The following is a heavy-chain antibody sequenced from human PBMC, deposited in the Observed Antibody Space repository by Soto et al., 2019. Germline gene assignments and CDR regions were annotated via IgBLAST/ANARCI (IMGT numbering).Heavy chain of an antibody. V-gene: IGHV1-3*01. D-gene: IGHD6-13*01. CDR1: GYTFTSYA. CDR3: ARTAERPKYSSSWYWTENWFDP. CDR2: INAGNGNT. J-gene: IGHJ5*02. Sequence: GASVKVSYKASGYTFTSYAMHWVRQAPGQRLEWMGWINAGNGNTKYSQKFQGGVTITRDTSASTAYMELSSLRSEDTAVYYCARTAERPKYSSSWYWTENWFDPWGQGTLVTVSS.